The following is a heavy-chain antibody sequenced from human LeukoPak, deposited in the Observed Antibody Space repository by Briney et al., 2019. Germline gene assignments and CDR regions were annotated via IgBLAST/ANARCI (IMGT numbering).Heavy chain of an antibody. J-gene: IGHJ4*02. CDR2: MYHGGST. Sequence: SETLSLTCTVSGGSISTYYWTWIRQPPGKGLEWIGYMYHGGSTNYNPPLKSRVTISGDTSKNQFSLKLSSVTAADTAVYYRARDVGSPYCSGGSCPLGYWGQGILVIVSS. CDR3: ARDVGSPYCSGGSCPLGY. D-gene: IGHD2-15*01. CDR1: GGSISTYY. V-gene: IGHV4-59*01.